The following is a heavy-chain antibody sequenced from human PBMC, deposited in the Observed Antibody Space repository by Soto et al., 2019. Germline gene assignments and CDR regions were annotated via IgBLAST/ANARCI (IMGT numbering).Heavy chain of an antibody. J-gene: IGHJ6*02. CDR1: GGTFNTFA. V-gene: IGHV1-69*01. D-gene: IGHD5-12*01. CDR3: GFASKWQLQGYFYGMDV. Sequence: QVQLVQSGAEVKKPGSSAKVSCKASGGTFNTFAFTWVRQAPGQGFEWMGGVIPLFNTPDYAQKFQGRVTITADESTTKVYLEQRGLSSDDTAVYYCGFASKWQLQGYFYGMDVWGQGTKVIVSS. CDR2: VIPLFNTP.